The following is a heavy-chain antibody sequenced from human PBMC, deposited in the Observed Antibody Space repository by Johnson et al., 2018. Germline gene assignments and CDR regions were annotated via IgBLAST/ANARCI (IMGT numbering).Heavy chain of an antibody. Sequence: VQLVESGAEVKKQGESLKISCKGSGYSFTSYWIGWVRQMPGKGLEWMGIIYPGDSDTRYSPYFQGQVTISADKSISTGYLQWSSLKASDTAMYYCASSVGYCSSTSCLDAFDIWGQGTMVTVSS. CDR3: ASSVGYCSSTSCLDAFDI. D-gene: IGHD2-2*01. CDR2: IYPGDSDT. CDR1: GYSFTSYW. V-gene: IGHV5-51*03. J-gene: IGHJ3*02.